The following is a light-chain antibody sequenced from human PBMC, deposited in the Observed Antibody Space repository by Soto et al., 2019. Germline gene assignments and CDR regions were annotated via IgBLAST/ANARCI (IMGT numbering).Light chain of an antibody. CDR2: GAS. V-gene: IGKV3-15*01. CDR3: QQYNKWPPWT. Sequence: EIVMTQSPATMAVSPWERATISCRSSQSVSSNLARYQHKPGQAPRLLIYGASTRATGIPARFSGSGSGTEFTLTISSLQSEDFAVYFCQQYNKWPPWTFGQGTKVDI. CDR1: QSVSSN. J-gene: IGKJ1*01.